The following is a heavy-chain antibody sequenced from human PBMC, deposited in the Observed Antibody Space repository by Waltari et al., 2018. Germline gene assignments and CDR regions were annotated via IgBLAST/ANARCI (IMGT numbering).Heavy chain of an antibody. D-gene: IGHD6-6*01. CDR2: INGDGQII. Sequence: EVQLVESVGGLVHPGGSLRLSCSASGFTFSNFWMPWVRHSPGKGLMWVSRINGDGQIITYADSVKGRFTSSRDNAKSTLYLQMNSLRVEDTGLYYCARDRLTPSSPGDNFDHWGQGTLVTVSP. CDR3: ARDRLTPSSPGDNFDH. J-gene: IGHJ4*02. V-gene: IGHV3-74*01. CDR1: GFTFSNFW.